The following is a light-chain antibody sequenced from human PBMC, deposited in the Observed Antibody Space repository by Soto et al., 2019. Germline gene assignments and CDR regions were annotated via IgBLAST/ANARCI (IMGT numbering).Light chain of an antibody. J-gene: IGKJ2*01. Sequence: DIQMTQSPSTLSASVGDRVTLTCRASQSIRSWLAWYQQKPGKAPKLLIYRASSLQSGLPSRFSGSGSGTEFTLTITSLQPDDFAIYYCQQYEGYPYTFGQGTRLE. V-gene: IGKV1-5*03. CDR3: QQYEGYPYT. CDR1: QSIRSW. CDR2: RAS.